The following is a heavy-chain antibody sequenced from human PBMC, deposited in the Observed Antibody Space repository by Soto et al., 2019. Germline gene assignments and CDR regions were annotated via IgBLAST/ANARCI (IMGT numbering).Heavy chain of an antibody. CDR2: INSDGSST. CDR3: ARESGGYSSGWYYYYYYMDV. CDR1: GFTFSSYW. V-gene: IGHV3-74*01. Sequence: GGSLRLSCAASGFTFSSYWMHWVRQAPGKGLGWVSRINSDGSSTSYADSVKGRFTISRDNAKNTLYLQMNSLRAEDTAVYYCARESGGYSSGWYYYYYYMDVWGKGTTVTVSS. D-gene: IGHD6-19*01. J-gene: IGHJ6*03.